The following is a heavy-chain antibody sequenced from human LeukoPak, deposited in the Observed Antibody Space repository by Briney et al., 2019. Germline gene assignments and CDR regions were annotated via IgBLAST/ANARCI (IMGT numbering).Heavy chain of an antibody. CDR2: IYYSGST. V-gene: IGHV4-59*01. Sequence: SETLSLTCTVSGGSISSYYWSWIRQPPGKGLEWIGYIYYSGSTNYNPSLKSRVTISVDTSKNQFSLKLSSVTAADTAVYYCARGQQIVVPAAISYYYYMDVWGKGTTVTISS. J-gene: IGHJ6*03. D-gene: IGHD2-2*02. CDR1: GGSISSYY. CDR3: ARGQQIVVPAAISYYYYMDV.